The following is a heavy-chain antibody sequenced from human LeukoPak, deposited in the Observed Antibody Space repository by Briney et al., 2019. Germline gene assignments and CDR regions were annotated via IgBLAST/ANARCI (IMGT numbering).Heavy chain of an antibody. D-gene: IGHD3-16*02. Sequence: SGTLSLACAVSGGSISSSNWWSWVRQPPGKGLEWIGEIYHSGSTNYNPSLKSRVTISVDTSKNQFSLKLSSVTAADTAVYYCARARDYDYVWGSYRRPHYFDYWGQGTLVTVSS. CDR2: IYHSGST. J-gene: IGHJ4*02. CDR1: GGSISSSNW. V-gene: IGHV4-4*02. CDR3: ARARDYDYVWGSYRRPHYFDY.